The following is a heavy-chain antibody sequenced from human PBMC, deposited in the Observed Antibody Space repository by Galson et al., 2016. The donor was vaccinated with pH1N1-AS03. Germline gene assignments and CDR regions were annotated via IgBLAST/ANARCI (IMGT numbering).Heavy chain of an antibody. D-gene: IGHD5-24*01. Sequence: SLRLSCAASGLRFSNHVMSGVRQAPGKGLHWVSTISDSGSTTYHGDSVKGRFTTSRDNSQNTLFLHMNSLRAEDTALYYCATVNAEMDDAFDIWGRGTMVTVSS. CDR1: GLRFSNHV. CDR3: ATVNAEMDDAFDI. V-gene: IGHV3-23*01. CDR2: ISDSGSTT. J-gene: IGHJ3*02.